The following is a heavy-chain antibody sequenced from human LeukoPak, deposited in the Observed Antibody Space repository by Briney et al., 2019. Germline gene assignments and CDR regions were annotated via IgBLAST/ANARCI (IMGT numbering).Heavy chain of an antibody. D-gene: IGHD2-15*01. Sequence: PGGSLRLSCAASGFTFSSDWMHWVHQAPGKGLVCVSYINGDGSSTNYADSVRGRFTISRDNAKNSLYLQMNSLRAEDTAVYYCARAPGYCSGGSCYHDYWGQGTLVTVSS. V-gene: IGHV3-74*01. CDR2: INGDGSST. J-gene: IGHJ4*02. CDR3: ARAPGYCSGGSCYHDY. CDR1: GFTFSSDW.